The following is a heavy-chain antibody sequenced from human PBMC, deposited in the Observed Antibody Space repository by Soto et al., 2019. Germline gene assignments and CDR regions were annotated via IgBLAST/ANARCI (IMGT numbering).Heavy chain of an antibody. CDR2: IHYRANS. CDR3: ARQMQLAVYGFDP. Sequence: SETLSLTCAVSGDSISSSSYYWAWIRQPPGKGLEWIGSIHYRANSYYSPSLKSRITISVDTSKNQISLRLSSVTAADTAVYYCARQMQLAVYGFDPWGQGPLVTVSS. J-gene: IGHJ5*02. CDR1: GDSISSSSYY. D-gene: IGHD3-3*02. V-gene: IGHV4-39*01.